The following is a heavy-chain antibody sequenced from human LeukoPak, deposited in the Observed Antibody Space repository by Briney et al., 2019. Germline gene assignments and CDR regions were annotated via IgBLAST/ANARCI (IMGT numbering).Heavy chain of an antibody. J-gene: IGHJ4*02. CDR1: GGFISTTSYY. CDR2: INHSGST. Sequence: PSETLSLTCTVSGGFISTTSYYWSWIRQPPGKGLEWIGEINHSGSTNYNPSLKSRVTISVDTSKNQFSLKLSSVTAADTAVYYCARAPFAYYYGRSGHRGAFDYWGQGTLVTVSS. D-gene: IGHD3-10*01. V-gene: IGHV4-39*07. CDR3: ARAPFAYYYGRSGHRGAFDY.